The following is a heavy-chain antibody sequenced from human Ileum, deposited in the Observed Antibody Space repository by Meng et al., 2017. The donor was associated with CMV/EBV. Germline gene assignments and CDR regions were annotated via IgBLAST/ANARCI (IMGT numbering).Heavy chain of an antibody. CDR1: TLTGYY. CDR3: ARRGCSSTSCYGDNWFDP. CDR2: INPNSGGT. J-gene: IGHJ5*02. D-gene: IGHD2-2*01. V-gene: IGHV1-2*02. Sequence: TLTGYYMNWVRQAPGQGLEWMGWINPNSGGTNYAQKFQGRVTMTRDTSISTAYMELSRLRSDDTAVYYCARRGCSSTSCYGDNWFDPWGQGTLVTVSS.